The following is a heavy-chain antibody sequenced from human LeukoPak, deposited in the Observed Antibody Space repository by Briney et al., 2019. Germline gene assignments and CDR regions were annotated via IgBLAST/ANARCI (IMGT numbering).Heavy chain of an antibody. CDR3: TRDLMDYDVSTGLHHYYMDV. D-gene: IGHD3-9*01. V-gene: IGHV3-74*01. CDR1: GFTFSSYW. J-gene: IGHJ6*02. CDR2: INGDGRNI. Sequence: GGSLRLSCIASGFTFSSYWMHWVRQDPRKGLVWVSRINGDGRNINYADSVRGRFTISRDNAKNTLYLQMNTLRVEDTAVYYCTRDLMDYDVSTGLHHYYMDVWGQGTTVTVSS.